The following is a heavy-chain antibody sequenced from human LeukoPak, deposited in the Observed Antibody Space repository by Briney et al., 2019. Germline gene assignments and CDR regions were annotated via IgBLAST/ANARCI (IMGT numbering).Heavy chain of an antibody. CDR2: IWYDGSNK. CDR3: AKYRGTTMVSSRVGLDY. J-gene: IGHJ4*02. Sequence: PGGSLRLSCAASGFTFSSYGMHWVRQAPGKGLEWVAVIWYDGSNKYYADSVKGRFTISRDNSKNTLYLQMNSLRAEDTAVYYCAKYRGTTMVSSRVGLDYWGQGTLVTVSS. CDR1: GFTFSSYG. V-gene: IGHV3-33*06. D-gene: IGHD5-18*01.